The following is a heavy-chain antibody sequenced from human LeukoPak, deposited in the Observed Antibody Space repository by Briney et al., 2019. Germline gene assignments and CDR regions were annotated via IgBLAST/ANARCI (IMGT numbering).Heavy chain of an antibody. CDR2: ISAYNGNT. Sequence: VASVKVSRKASGGTFSSYAISWVRQAPGQGLEWMGWISAYNGNTNYAQKLQGRVTMTTDTSTSTAYMELRSLRSDDTAVYYCARDSVVAATRFDYWGQGTLVTVSS. V-gene: IGHV1-18*01. CDR1: GGTFSSYA. CDR3: ARDSVVAATRFDY. J-gene: IGHJ4*02. D-gene: IGHD2-15*01.